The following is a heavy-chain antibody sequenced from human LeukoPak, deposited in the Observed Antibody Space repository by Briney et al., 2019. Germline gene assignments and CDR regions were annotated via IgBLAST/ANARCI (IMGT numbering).Heavy chain of an antibody. J-gene: IGHJ6*03. V-gene: IGHV1-69*05. CDR2: IIPIFGTA. CDR1: GGTFSSYA. Sequence: ASVKVSCKASGGTFSSYAISWVRQAPGRGLEWMGGIIPIFGTANYAQKFQGRVTITTDESTSTAYMELSSLRSEDTAVYYCARGGGLTLYYYYMDVWGKGTTVTVSS. D-gene: IGHD2-15*01. CDR3: ARGGGLTLYYYYMDV.